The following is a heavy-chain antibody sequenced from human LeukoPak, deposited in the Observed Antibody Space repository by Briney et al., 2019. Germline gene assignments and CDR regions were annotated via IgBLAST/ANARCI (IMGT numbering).Heavy chain of an antibody. CDR3: AREDYGDYSYYYYYGMDV. D-gene: IGHD4-17*01. CDR2: IYYSGST. J-gene: IGHJ6*02. CDR1: GGSISSSSYY. V-gene: IGHV4-39*02. Sequence: KPSETLSLTCTVSGGSISSSSYYWGWIRQPPGKGLEWIGSIYYSGSTYYNPSLKSRVTISVDTSKNQFSLKLGSVTAADTAVYYCAREDYGDYSYYYYYGMDVWGQGTTVTVSS.